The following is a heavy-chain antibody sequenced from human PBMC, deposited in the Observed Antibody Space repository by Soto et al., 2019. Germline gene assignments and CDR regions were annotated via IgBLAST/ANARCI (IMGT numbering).Heavy chain of an antibody. J-gene: IGHJ4*02. CDR3: GTWRGSSWFDY. CDR2: IFSSDSSA. V-gene: IGHV5-51*01. D-gene: IGHD2-2*01. CDR1: GFTFSSYS. Sequence: GESLKISCKASGFTFSSYSLGWVRHMPGKGLQWMGNIFSSDSSAKYSPSFVGQVTISVDRSINTAYLQWSSLKASDTAIYYCGTWRGSSWFDYWGPGTLVTVS.